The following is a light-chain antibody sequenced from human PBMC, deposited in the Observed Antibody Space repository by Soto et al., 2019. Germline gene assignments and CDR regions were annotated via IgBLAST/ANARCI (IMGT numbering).Light chain of an antibody. CDR3: QQYYSAPPPT. CDR1: QSILYNSNNKNY. CDR2: WAS. V-gene: IGKV4-1*01. Sequence: DIVMTQSPDSLAVSLGERATINCKSSQSILYNSNNKNYLAWYQQKPGQPPKLLIYWASTRESGVPDRFSGSGSGTDFTLTISSLQAEDVAVYYCQQYYSAPPPTFGPGTKVDIK. J-gene: IGKJ3*01.